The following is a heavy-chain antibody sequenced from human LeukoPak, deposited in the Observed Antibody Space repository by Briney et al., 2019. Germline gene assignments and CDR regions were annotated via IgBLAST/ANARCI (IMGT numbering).Heavy chain of an antibody. Sequence: XMGWISAYNGNTDYAQKLQGRVTMTTDTSTSTAYMELRSLRSDDTAVYYCARVVNFDGSHLPPWGQGTLVTVSS. V-gene: IGHV1-18*01. CDR2: ISAYNGNT. CDR3: ARVVNFDGSHLPP. D-gene: IGHD3-9*01. J-gene: IGHJ5*02.